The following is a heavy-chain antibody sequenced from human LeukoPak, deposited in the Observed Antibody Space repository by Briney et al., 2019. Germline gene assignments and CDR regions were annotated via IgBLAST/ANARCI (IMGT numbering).Heavy chain of an antibody. V-gene: IGHV3-30-3*02. CDR1: GFTFSTYA. CDR3: AKSVKFIRGYSSGPTGVDY. J-gene: IGHJ4*02. CDR2: ITNDGSNQ. D-gene: IGHD5-18*01. Sequence: GRSLRLSCAASGFTFSTYAMYWVRGAPGKGLDGVAVITNDGSNQYYANCVKGRFTISRDNSKNTLYLQMNSLRAEDTAVYYCAKSVKFIRGYSSGPTGVDYWGQGTLVAVSS.